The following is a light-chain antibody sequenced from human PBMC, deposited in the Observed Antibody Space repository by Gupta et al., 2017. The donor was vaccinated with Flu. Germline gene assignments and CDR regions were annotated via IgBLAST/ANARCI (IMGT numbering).Light chain of an antibody. J-gene: IGLJ2*01. CDR1: SSDVGRYNY. CDR2: EVS. V-gene: IGLV2-14*01. CDR3: CSFGSTRA. Sequence: TGTSSDVGRYNYVSWYQHPPGKAPKLVIFEVSNRPSGVSNRFSGSKSANTASLTISGLQPEDEADYCCSFGSTRAFGGGTKLTVL.